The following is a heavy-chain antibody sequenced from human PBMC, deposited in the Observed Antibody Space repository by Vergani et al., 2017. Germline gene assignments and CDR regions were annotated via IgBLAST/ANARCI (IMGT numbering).Heavy chain of an antibody. D-gene: IGHD6-13*01. CDR1: GFTFSSYW. CDR2: IKQDGSEK. J-gene: IGHJ6*03. Sequence: EVQLVESGGGLVQPGGSLRLSCAASGFTFSSYWMSWVRQAPGKGLEWVANIKQDGSEKYYVDSVKGRFTISRDNAKNSLYLQMNSLRAEDTAVYYCARDGWQQLGVYYYYYMDVWGKGTTVTVSS. CDR3: ARDGWQQLGVYYYYYMDV. V-gene: IGHV3-7*01.